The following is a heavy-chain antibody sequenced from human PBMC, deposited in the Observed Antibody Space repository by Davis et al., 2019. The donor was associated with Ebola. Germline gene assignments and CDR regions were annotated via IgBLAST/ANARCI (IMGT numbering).Heavy chain of an antibody. D-gene: IGHD5-12*01. CDR2: ICGSGGST. CDR1: GFTFSSCA. Sequence: GGSLRLSCAASGFTFSSCAMSWVRQAPGKGLEWVSAICGSGGSTYYADSVKGRFTISRDNSKNTLYLQMNSLRAEDTAFYYCAKGYSFGYGGGWFDPWGQGTLVTVSS. V-gene: IGHV3-23*01. CDR3: AKGYSFGYGGGWFDP. J-gene: IGHJ5*02.